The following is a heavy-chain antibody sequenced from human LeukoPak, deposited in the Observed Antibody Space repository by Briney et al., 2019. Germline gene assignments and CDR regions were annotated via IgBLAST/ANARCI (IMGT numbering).Heavy chain of an antibody. Sequence: PGGSLRLSCAASGFTFSSYAMSWVRQAPGKGLEWVSAISGSGGSTYYADPVKGRFTISRDNSKNTLYLQMNSLRAEDTAVYYRAKSPPEGITIFGVVIMSAEYFQHWGQGTLVTVSS. D-gene: IGHD3-3*01. CDR1: GFTFSSYA. CDR2: ISGSGGST. CDR3: AKSPPEGITIFGVVIMSAEYFQH. V-gene: IGHV3-23*01. J-gene: IGHJ1*01.